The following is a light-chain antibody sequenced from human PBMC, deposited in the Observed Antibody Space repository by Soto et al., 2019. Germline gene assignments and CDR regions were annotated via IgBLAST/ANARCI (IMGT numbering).Light chain of an antibody. CDR3: SSYRSSRTLLL. V-gene: IGLV2-14*01. Sequence: QSALTQPASVSGSPGQSITISCTGTSSDVGAYNYVSWYQQHPGKAPKLIIYEVTNRPSEISNRFSGSKSGNTASLTISGLQSEDEADYYCSSYRSSRTLLLFGGGTQLTVL. CDR1: SSDVGAYNY. J-gene: IGLJ2*01. CDR2: EVT.